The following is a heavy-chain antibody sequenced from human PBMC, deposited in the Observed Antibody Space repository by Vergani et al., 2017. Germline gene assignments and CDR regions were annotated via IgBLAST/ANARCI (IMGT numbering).Heavy chain of an antibody. CDR2: IYTSGST. J-gene: IGHJ6*03. D-gene: IGHD6-6*01. CDR1: GGSVSSGDYY. CDR3: ARDVTYSSXSPNHYYYYYYMDV. V-gene: IGHV4-61*02. Sequence: QVQLQESGPGLVKPSQTLSLTCTVSGGSVSSGDYYWSWIRQPAGKGLEWIGRIYTSGSTNYNPSLKSRVTMSVDTSKNQFSLKLSSLTAADTAVYYCARDVTYSSXSPNHYYYYYYMDVWGKGTTVTVSS.